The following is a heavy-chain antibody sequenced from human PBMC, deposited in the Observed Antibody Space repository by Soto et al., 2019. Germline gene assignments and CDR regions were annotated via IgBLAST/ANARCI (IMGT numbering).Heavy chain of an antibody. CDR2: IYYSGST. CDR1: GDSISSGGYY. CDR3: ARVPYCSSTSCYRPELNWFDP. D-gene: IGHD2-2*01. Sequence: SETLSLTCTVSGDSISSGGYYWSWIRQHPGKGLEWIGYIYYSGSTYYNPSLKSRVTISVDTSKNQFSLKLSSVTAADTAVYYCARVPYCSSTSCYRPELNWFDPWGQGTLVTVSS. V-gene: IGHV4-31*03. J-gene: IGHJ5*02.